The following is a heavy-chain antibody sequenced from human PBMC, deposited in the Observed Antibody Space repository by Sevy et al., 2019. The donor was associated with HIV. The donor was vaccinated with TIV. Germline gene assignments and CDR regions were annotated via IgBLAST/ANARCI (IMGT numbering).Heavy chain of an antibody. CDR3: TTASGSQEDYYDY. CDR1: GFTFSNAW. D-gene: IGHD6-25*01. Sequence: GGSLRLSCAASGFTFSNAWMSWVRQAPGKGLEWVGRIKGKIYDGTIDYAAPVKGRFSISRDDSKNTLYLQMNSQKTEDKAVYYCTTASGSQEDYYDYWGQGTLVTVSS. V-gene: IGHV3-15*01. CDR2: IKGKIYDGTI. J-gene: IGHJ4*02.